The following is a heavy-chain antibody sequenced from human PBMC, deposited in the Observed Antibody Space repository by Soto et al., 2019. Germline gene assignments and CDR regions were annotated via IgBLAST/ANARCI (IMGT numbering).Heavy chain of an antibody. Sequence: QVQLQESGPGLVKPSETLSLTCTVSGGSISSYYWSWIRQPPVKGLEWIGYIYYSGSTNYNPSLKSRVTISVDTSKNQFSLKLSSVTAADTAVYYCASGGAVVAASLDYWGQGTLVTVSS. D-gene: IGHD2-15*01. CDR1: GGSISSYY. CDR2: IYYSGST. V-gene: IGHV4-59*01. J-gene: IGHJ4*02. CDR3: ASGGAVVAASLDY.